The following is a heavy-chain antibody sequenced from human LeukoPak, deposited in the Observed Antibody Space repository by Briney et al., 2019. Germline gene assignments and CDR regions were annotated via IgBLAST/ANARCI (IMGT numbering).Heavy chain of an antibody. D-gene: IGHD6-6*01. Sequence: SETLSLTCTVSGGSISSGGYYWSWIRQHPGKGLEWIGYIYYSGSTYYSPSLKSRVTISVDTSKNQFSLKLSSVTAADTAVYYCARDGLGSSGFDYWGQGTLVTVSS. CDR2: IYYSGST. CDR1: GGSISSGGYY. J-gene: IGHJ4*02. V-gene: IGHV4-31*03. CDR3: ARDGLGSSGFDY.